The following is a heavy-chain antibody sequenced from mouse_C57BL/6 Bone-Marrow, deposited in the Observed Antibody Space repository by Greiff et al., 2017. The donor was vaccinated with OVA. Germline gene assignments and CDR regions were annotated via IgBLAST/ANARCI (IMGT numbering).Heavy chain of an antibody. J-gene: IGHJ2*01. CDR3: SEDSAVDYCAWINYNDVDY. D-gene: IGHD2-1*01. CDR2: GQGLAWIG. V-gene: IGHV1-87*01. CDR1: YTSSRRVH. Sequence: VQLQQSGPELARPWASVKISCQAFYTSSRRVHFAIRDPTYWMQRVKQRPGQGLAWIGAIYPGNGDTSYHQKFKGKATWTADHSSSTAYMQLSSLTSEDSAVDYCAWINYNDVDYWGKGTTLTVSS.